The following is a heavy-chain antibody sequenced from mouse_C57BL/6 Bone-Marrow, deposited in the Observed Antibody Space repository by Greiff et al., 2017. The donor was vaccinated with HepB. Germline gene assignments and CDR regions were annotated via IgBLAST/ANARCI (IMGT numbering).Heavy chain of an antibody. CDR1: GFTFSDYY. CDR3: ARDRLYFDY. Sequence: EVMLVESEGGLVQPGSSMKLSCTASGFTFSDYYMAWVRQVPEKGLEWVANINYDGSSTYYLDSLKSRFIISRDNAKNILYLQMSSLKSEDTATYYCARDRLYFDYWGQGTTLTVSS. CDR2: INYDGSST. J-gene: IGHJ2*01. V-gene: IGHV5-16*01.